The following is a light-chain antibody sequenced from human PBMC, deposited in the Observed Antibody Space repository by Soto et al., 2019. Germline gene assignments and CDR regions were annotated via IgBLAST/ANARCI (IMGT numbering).Light chain of an antibody. CDR1: QSISSY. CDR3: QQSYSTPPT. V-gene: IGKV1-39*01. Sequence: DIRMTQSPSSLSASVGDRVTITCRASQSISSYLNWYQQKPGKAPKLLIYAASRLQSGVPSRFSGSGSGTDFALTISSLQPEDFATYYCQQSYSTPPTFGQGTKVDIK. J-gene: IGKJ2*01. CDR2: AAS.